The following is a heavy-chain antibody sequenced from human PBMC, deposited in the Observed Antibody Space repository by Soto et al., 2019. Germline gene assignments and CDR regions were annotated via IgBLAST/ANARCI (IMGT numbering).Heavy chain of an antibody. D-gene: IGHD5-12*01. J-gene: IGHJ6*02. V-gene: IGHV4-34*01. Sequence: SETLSLTCAVYGGSFSCYYWSWIRQPPGKGLEWIGEINHSGSTNYNPSLKSRVTISVDTSKNQFSLKLSSVTAADTAVYYCAXDRRDGYNYYYYYGMDVWGQGTTVTVSS. CDR1: GGSFSCYY. CDR3: AXDRRDGYNYYYYYGMDV. CDR2: INHSGST.